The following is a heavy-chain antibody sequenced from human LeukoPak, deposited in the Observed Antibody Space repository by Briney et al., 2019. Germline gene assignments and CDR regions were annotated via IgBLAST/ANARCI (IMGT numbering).Heavy chain of an antibody. CDR1: GYTFTDYY. CDR3: ARDLRYSSGWSASGMDV. V-gene: IGHV1-2*02. D-gene: IGHD6-19*01. CDR2: INPNSGGT. J-gene: IGHJ6*03. Sequence: GASVKVSCKASGYTFTDYYILWVRQAPGQGPEWMGWINPNSGGTNYAQNFKGRVTMTTDTSTSTAYMDLRSLRSDDTAVYYCARDLRYSSGWSASGMDVWGKGTTVTISS.